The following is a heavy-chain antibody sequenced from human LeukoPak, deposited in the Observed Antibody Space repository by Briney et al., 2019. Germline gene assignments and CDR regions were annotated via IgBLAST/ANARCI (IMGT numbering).Heavy chain of an antibody. Sequence: PGGSLRLSCAASGFTFTNYWMSLVRQAPGKGLEWVANIKPDGSEKNYVDSVKGRFTISRDSAKNSLYLQMNSLRAEDTAVYYCARDVCSSTRCPLDYWGQGTLVTVSS. V-gene: IGHV3-7*01. CDR2: IKPDGSEK. J-gene: IGHJ4*02. CDR1: GFTFTNYW. CDR3: ARDVCSSTRCPLDY. D-gene: IGHD2-2*01.